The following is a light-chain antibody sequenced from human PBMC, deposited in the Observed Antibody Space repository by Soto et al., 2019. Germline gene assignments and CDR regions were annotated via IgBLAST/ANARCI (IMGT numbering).Light chain of an antibody. CDR1: QSVSSY. J-gene: IGKJ5*01. V-gene: IGKV3-11*01. CDR2: DAS. Sequence: EIVLTQSPATLSLSPGERATLSCRASQSVSSYLAWYQQKPGQAPRLLIYDASNRATVIPARFSGSGSGTDFTLTISSLEPEDFAVYYCQQRSNGITFGQGTRLEIK. CDR3: QQRSNGIT.